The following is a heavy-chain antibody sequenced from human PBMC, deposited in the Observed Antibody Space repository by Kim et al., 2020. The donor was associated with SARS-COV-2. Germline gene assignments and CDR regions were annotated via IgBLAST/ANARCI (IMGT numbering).Heavy chain of an antibody. V-gene: IGHV1-3*01. Sequence: KYSQKCQGRVTLTNDTSASTAYMELSSLRSEDAAVYYCARFEKELGFDCWGQGTLVTVSS. D-gene: IGHD1-7*01. CDR3: ARFEKELGFDC. J-gene: IGHJ4*02.